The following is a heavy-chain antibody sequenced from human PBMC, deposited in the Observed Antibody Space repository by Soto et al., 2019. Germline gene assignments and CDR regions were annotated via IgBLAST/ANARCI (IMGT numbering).Heavy chain of an antibody. CDR1: GGTFSSHA. CDR2: IIAIFGPA. Sequence: QVQLVQSGAEVTKPGSSVKVSCKTSGGTFSSHAISWVRQAPGQGLEWMGGIIAIFGPATYAERFQGRVTIAAAASTTTSYVASSSLRSEDTAAYFCASREYFYIGEYLGEGTVVTVSS. D-gene: IGHD3-9*01. CDR3: ASREYFYIGEY. V-gene: IGHV1-69*12. J-gene: IGHJ4*02.